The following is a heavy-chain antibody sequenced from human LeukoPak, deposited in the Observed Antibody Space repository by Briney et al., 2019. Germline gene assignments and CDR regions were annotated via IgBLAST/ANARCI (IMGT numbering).Heavy chain of an antibody. D-gene: IGHD4-23*01. J-gene: IGHJ4*02. Sequence: GGSLRLSCAASGFTFSSYWMSWVRQAPGKGLEWVAVISYDGSNKYYADSVKGRFTISRDNSKNTLYLQMNSLRAEDTAVYYCAKPRWSGTDGGTFFDYWGQGTLVTVSS. CDR2: ISYDGSNK. CDR1: GFTFSSYW. V-gene: IGHV3-30*18. CDR3: AKPRWSGTDGGTFFDY.